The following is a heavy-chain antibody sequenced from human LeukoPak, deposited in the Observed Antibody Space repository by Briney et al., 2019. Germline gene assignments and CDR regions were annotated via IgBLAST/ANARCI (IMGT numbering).Heavy chain of an antibody. V-gene: IGHV1-69*13. D-gene: IGHD5-24*01. CDR1: GGTFSSYG. Sequence: GASVKVSCKPSGGTFSSYGVSWVRQAPGQGLEWMGGIIPIFRATNYAQRSRGRVTITADESTSTAYMELSSLRSEDTAVYYCARSQRAGYNVYYFDSWGQGTLVTVSS. CDR3: ARSQRAGYNVYYFDS. CDR2: IIPIFRAT. J-gene: IGHJ4*02.